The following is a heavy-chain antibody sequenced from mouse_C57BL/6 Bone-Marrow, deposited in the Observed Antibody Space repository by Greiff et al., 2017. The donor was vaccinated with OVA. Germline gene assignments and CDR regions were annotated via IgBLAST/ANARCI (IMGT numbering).Heavy chain of an antibody. D-gene: IGHD1-1*01. Sequence: VQLQQPGAELVKPGASVKMSCKASGYTFTSYWITWVKQRPGQGLEWIGDIYPGSGSTNYNEKFKSKATLTVDTSSSTAYMQLSSLTSEDSAVYYCARWPLYYGSSYVGYFDVWGTGTTVTVSS. CDR2: IYPGSGST. CDR3: ARWPLYYGSSYVGYFDV. V-gene: IGHV1-55*01. CDR1: GYTFTSYW. J-gene: IGHJ1*03.